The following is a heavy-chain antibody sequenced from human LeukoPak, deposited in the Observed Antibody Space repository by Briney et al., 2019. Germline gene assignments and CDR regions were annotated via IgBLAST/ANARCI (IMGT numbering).Heavy chain of an antibody. J-gene: IGHJ6*03. CDR1: GGSFSGYY. Sequence: SETLSLTCAVYGGSFSGYYWSWIRQPPGKGLEWIGEINHSGSTNYNPSLKSRVTISVDTSKNQFSLKLTSVTTADTAVYYCARHRSSGWPYYYYYMDVWGKGTTVTVSS. D-gene: IGHD6-19*01. CDR3: ARHRSSGWPYYYYYMDV. V-gene: IGHV4-34*01. CDR2: INHSGST.